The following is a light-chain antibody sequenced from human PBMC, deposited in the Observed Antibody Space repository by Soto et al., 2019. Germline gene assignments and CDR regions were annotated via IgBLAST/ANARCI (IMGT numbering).Light chain of an antibody. CDR2: WVS. V-gene: IGKV4-1*01. Sequence: DIVMTQSPDSLAVSLGERATINCKSSQSVLYSSNNKNYLAWYQQKPGQPPKLLIYWVSTRESGVPDRFSGSGTGTDFTLTISSLQAEDVAVYYCQQYYTTPYTFGLGTKLEI. CDR3: QQYYTTPYT. CDR1: QSVLYSSNNKNY. J-gene: IGKJ2*01.